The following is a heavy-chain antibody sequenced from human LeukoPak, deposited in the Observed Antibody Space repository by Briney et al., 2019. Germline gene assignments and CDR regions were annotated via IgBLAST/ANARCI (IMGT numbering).Heavy chain of an antibody. J-gene: IGHJ4*02. V-gene: IGHV1-2*02. Sequence: GASVKVSCKASGYTFTSYTMHWVRQAPGQGLEWMGWMNLNSGDTYYAQNFQGRFSITSDTSKSTTYMDLASLAPEDTAVYYCARVPVPAPRRGLYFDYWGQGTLITVSS. D-gene: IGHD2-2*01. CDR3: ARVPVPAPRRGLYFDY. CDR1: GYTFTSYT. CDR2: MNLNSGDT.